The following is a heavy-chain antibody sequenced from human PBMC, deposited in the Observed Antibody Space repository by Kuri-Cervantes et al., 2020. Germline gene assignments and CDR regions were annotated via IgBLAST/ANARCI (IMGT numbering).Heavy chain of an antibody. CDR1: GFTVSSSY. J-gene: IGHJ4*02. V-gene: IGHV3-53*01. D-gene: IGHD5-18*01. Sequence: GGSLRLSCVASGFTVSSSYMTWVRQAPEKGLEWVSVIYSGGSTYYADSVKGRFTMSRDNSKNTVYLQMNSLRAEDTAAYYCARDLGQLWVSWGQGTLVTVSS. CDR2: IYSGGST. CDR3: ARDLGQLWVS.